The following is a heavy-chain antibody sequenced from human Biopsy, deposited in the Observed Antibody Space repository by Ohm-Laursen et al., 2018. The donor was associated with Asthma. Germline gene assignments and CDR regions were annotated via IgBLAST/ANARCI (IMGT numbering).Heavy chain of an antibody. D-gene: IGHD6-19*01. V-gene: IGHV3-30-3*01. CDR3: VREGVAGTHIED. Sequence: SLRLSCSAARFTYEMHWVRQAPGKGLEWVAAISYDGSSIYYADSVKGRFTISRDNSKNTLSLQMNSLTAEDTAVYYCVREGVAGTHIEDWGQGTLVTVSS. CDR1: RFTYE. CDR2: ISYDGSSI. J-gene: IGHJ4*02.